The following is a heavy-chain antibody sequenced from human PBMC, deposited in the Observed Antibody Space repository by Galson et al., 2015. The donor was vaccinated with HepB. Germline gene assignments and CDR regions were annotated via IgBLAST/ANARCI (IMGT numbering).Heavy chain of an antibody. CDR3: TRDLCSDGDCYFDY. J-gene: IGHJ4*02. CDR1: GFTFRDYG. Sequence: SLRLSCAGSGFTFRDYGMNWIRQAPGKGLEWIGFIRSNTYGEKAEYAASVKGRFSISRDDSKSIAYLQMNALTTEDKAVYYCTRDLCSDGDCYFDYWGQGTLVTVSS. CDR2: IRSNTYGEKA. V-gene: IGHV3-49*03. D-gene: IGHD2-15*01.